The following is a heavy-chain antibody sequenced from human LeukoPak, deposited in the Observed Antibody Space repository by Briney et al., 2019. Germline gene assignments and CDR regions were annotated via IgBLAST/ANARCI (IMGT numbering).Heavy chain of an antibody. D-gene: IGHD3-22*01. CDR1: GYTSTSYA. Sequence: ASVKVSCKASGYTSTSYAMHWVRQAPGQRLEWMGWINAGNGNTKYSQKFQGRVTITRDTSASTAYMELSSLRSEDTAVYYCARKAIVGYWDDSSGYYSYFDYWGQGTLVTVSS. CDR3: ARKAIVGYWDDSSGYYSYFDY. V-gene: IGHV1-3*01. J-gene: IGHJ4*02. CDR2: INAGNGNT.